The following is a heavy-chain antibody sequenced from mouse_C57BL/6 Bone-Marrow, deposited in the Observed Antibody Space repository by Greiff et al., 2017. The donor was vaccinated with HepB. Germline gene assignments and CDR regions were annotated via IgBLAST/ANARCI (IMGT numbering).Heavy chain of an antibody. V-gene: IGHV1-61*01. CDR1: GYTFTSYW. D-gene: IGHD1-1*01. J-gene: IGHJ3*01. Sequence: QVQLKQPGAELVRPGSSVKLSCKASGYTFTSYWMDWVKQRPGQGLEWIGNIYPSDSETHYNQKFKDKATLTVDKSSSTAYMQLSSLTSEDSAVYYCARQPLYGSWFAYWGQGTLVTVSA. CDR3: ARQPLYGSWFAY. CDR2: IYPSDSET.